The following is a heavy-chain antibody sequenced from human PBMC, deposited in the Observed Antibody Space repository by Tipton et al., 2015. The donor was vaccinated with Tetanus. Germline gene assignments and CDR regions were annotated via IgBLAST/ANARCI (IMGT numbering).Heavy chain of an antibody. V-gene: IGHV4-30-2*01. CDR3: ARGRNWGTDY. D-gene: IGHD7-27*01. CDR2: IYRTGST. CDR1: GGSISTGGYS. J-gene: IGHJ4*02. Sequence: TLSLTCTVSGGSISTGGYSWRWIRQPPGKGLECIGYIYRTGSTNYNPSLKSRVTISIDTSNNQFSLELNSVTAADTAVYYCARGRNWGTDYWGQGLLVSVSS.